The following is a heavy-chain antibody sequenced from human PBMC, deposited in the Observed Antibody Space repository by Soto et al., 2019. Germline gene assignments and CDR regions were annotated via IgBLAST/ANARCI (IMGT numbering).Heavy chain of an antibody. V-gene: IGHV4-39*01. CDR2: IYYSGST. Sequence: QLQLQESGPGLVKPSETLSLTCTVSGGSISSSSYYWGWIRQPPGKGLEWIGSIYYSGSTYYNPSPKSPLXXXVXXSKEQFSLKLSSVTAADTAVYYCAGHSKGRAPVDYWGPGTLVTVSS. J-gene: IGHJ4*02. CDR3: AGHSKGRAPVDY. D-gene: IGHD2-15*01. CDR1: GGSISSSSYY.